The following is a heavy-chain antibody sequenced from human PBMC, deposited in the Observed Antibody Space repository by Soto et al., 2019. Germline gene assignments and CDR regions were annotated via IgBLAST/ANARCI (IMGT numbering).Heavy chain of an antibody. CDR3: GRQKGGGIYGDYVAD. J-gene: IGHJ4*02. CDR2: MYHSGSI. CDR1: GYSISSRYY. D-gene: IGHD4-17*01. Sequence: PSETLSLTCAVSGYSISSRYYWGWLRQPPGKGLEWIGHMYHSGSIYYNPSLQSRVTISMDTSKNEFSLKLTSVTAADTAVYYCGRQKGGGIYGDYVADWGQGTLVTVSS. V-gene: IGHV4-38-2*01.